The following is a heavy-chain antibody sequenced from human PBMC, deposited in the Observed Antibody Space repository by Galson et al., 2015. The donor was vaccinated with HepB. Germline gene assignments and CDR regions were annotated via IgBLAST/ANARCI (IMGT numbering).Heavy chain of an antibody. V-gene: IGHV2-5*02. Sequence: PALVKPTQTLTLTCTFSGFSHSTSGVGVGWIRQPPGKALEWLALIYWDDDKRYSPSLKSRLTITKDTSKNQVVLTMTNMDPVDTATYYCAHRLQLWLIDDAFEIWGQGTMVTVSS. CDR3: AHRLQLWLIDDAFEI. CDR2: IYWDDDK. J-gene: IGHJ3*02. CDR1: GFSHSTSGVG. D-gene: IGHD5-18*01.